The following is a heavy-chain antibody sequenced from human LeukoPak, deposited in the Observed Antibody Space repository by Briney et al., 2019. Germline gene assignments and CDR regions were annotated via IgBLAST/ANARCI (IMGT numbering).Heavy chain of an antibody. D-gene: IGHD3-10*01. J-gene: IGHJ5*02. CDR3: ARQGLLLWFGESNENWFDP. V-gene: IGHV4-39*01. CDR2: IYYSGST. CDR1: GGSISSSSYY. Sequence: SETLSLTCTVSGGSISSSSYYWGWIRQPPGKGLEWIGSIYYSGSTYYNPSLKSRVTIPVDTSKNQFSLKLSSVTAADTAVYYCARQGLLLWFGESNENWFDPWGQGTLVTVSS.